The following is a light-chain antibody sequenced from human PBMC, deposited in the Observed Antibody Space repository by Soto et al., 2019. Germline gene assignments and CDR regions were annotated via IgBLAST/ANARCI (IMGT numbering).Light chain of an antibody. CDR3: SSYSRRSTYV. J-gene: IGLJ1*01. CDR1: SSDVGGYNY. CDR2: DVS. V-gene: IGLV2-14*03. Sequence: QSVLTQPASVSGSPGQSITISVTGASSDVGGYNYVSWYQQHPGKAPKLIIYDVSYRPSGVSNRFSGSKSGNTASLTISGLQAEDEADYFCSSYSRRSTYVFGTGTKVTVL.